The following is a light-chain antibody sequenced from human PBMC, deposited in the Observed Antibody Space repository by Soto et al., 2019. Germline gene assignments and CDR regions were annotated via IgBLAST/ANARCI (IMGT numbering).Light chain of an antibody. J-gene: IGLJ1*01. Sequence: QPVLTQSPSASASLGASVKLTCTLSSGHSSYAIAWHQQQPEKGPRYLMKLNSDGSHSKGDGIPDRFSGSSSGAERYLTISSLQSEDEADYYCQTWGTGLFGTGTKLTVL. CDR3: QTWGTGL. V-gene: IGLV4-69*01. CDR2: LNSDGSH. CDR1: SGHSSYA.